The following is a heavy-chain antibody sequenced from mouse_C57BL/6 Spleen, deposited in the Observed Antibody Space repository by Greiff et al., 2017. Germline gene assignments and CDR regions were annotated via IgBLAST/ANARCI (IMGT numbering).Heavy chain of an antibody. Sequence: FPLQRSGAERVRPGSSVKMSCKTSGYTFPSYGINWGKQRPGKGLEWIGYIYIGHGYTEYNEKFKGKATLPSDTSSSTAYMQLSSLTSEYSAIYFWARDYGSSRGFDDWGKGTTLTVSS. CDR2: IYIGHGYT. D-gene: IGHD1-1*01. J-gene: IGHJ2*01. CDR1: GYTFPSYG. V-gene: IGHV1-58*01. CDR3: ARDYGSSRGFDD.